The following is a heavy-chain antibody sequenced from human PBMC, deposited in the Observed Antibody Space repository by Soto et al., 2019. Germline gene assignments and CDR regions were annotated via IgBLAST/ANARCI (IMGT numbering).Heavy chain of an antibody. Sequence: EVHLVQSGAEMKKPGESLRISCSGSGYSFVSYWISWVRQMPGQGLEWMGKINPINSYTDYSPSFQGHVSVSADMSISTVYLQWSGLRASDTAMYYCARHYTVSSAADFWGQGTLVTVSS. D-gene: IGHD3-3*01. V-gene: IGHV5-10-1*03. CDR2: INPINSYT. J-gene: IGHJ4*02. CDR1: GYSFVSYW. CDR3: ARHYTVSSAADF.